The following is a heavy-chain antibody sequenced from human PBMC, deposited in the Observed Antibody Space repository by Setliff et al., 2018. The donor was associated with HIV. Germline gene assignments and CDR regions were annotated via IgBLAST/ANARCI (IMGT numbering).Heavy chain of an antibody. CDR1: GYTFTNFG. D-gene: IGHD3-10*01. CDR2: ISAYNGNT. Sequence: ASVKVSCKASGYTFTNFGIGWVRQAPGQGLEWMGWISAYNGNTNYAQKLQGRVTMTTDTSTNTAYMELRSLRSDDTAVYYCARVEATVRGATYGMDVWGQGTTVTVSS. CDR3: ARVEATVRGATYGMDV. V-gene: IGHV1-18*01. J-gene: IGHJ6*02.